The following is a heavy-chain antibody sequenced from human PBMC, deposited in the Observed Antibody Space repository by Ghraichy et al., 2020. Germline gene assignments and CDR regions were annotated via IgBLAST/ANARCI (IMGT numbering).Heavy chain of an antibody. CDR2: ISAYNGNT. Sequence: ASVKVSCKASGYTFTSYGISWVRQAPGQGLEWMGWISAYNGNTNYAQKLQGRVTMTTDTSTSTAYMELRSLRSDDTAVYYCARGVYGPAEQQLNWFDPWGQGTLVTVSS. D-gene: IGHD6-13*01. J-gene: IGHJ5*02. CDR1: GYTFTSYG. CDR3: ARGVYGPAEQQLNWFDP. V-gene: IGHV1-18*04.